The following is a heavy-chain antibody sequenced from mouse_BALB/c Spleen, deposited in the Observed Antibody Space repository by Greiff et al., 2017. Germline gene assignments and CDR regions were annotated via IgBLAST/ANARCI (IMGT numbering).Heavy chain of an antibody. CDR3: ARGPFTNYYGSSWFAY. CDR2: ISDGGSYT. V-gene: IGHV5-4*02. Sequence: EVKLMESGGGLVKPGGSLKLSCAASGFTFSDYYMYWVRQTPEKRLEWVATISDGGSYTYYPDSVKGRFTISRDNAKNNLYLQMSSLKSEDTAMYYCARGPFTNYYGSSWFAYWGQGTLVTVSA. D-gene: IGHD1-1*01. J-gene: IGHJ3*01. CDR1: GFTFSDYY.